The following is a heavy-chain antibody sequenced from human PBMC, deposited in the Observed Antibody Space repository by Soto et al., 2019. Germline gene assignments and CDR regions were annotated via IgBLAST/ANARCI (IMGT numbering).Heavy chain of an antibody. CDR3: VRSRCAGGSCFGGFDP. Sequence: EVQLVESGGGVVQPGGSLRLSCAASGFTVSTSWMHWVRQAPGKGLVWVSHIDTVETITTYADSVKGRFAISRDNAKNTLYLQMTSLRADDTPVYYCVRSRCAGGSCFGGFDPWGQGTLVTVSS. V-gene: IGHV3-74*01. J-gene: IGHJ5*02. CDR1: GFTVSTSW. D-gene: IGHD3-10*01. CDR2: IDTVETIT.